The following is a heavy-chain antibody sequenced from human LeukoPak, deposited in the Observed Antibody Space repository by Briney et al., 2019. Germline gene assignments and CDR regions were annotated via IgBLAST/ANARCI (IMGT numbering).Heavy chain of an antibody. J-gene: IGHJ4*02. Sequence: PGGSLRLSCAASGFTFSSYGMHWVRHTPGKGLEWVAFIQSDGRNKYHADSVRGRFTISRDNSKNTLYLQMNSLRAEDTAVFYWAKDRWAGVSAIEYWGQGTLVTVSS. D-gene: IGHD3/OR15-3a*01. CDR1: GFTFSSYG. V-gene: IGHV3-30*02. CDR2: IQSDGRNK. CDR3: AKDRWAGVSAIEY.